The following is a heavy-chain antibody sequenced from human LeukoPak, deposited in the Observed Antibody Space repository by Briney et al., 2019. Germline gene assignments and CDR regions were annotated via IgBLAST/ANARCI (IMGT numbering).Heavy chain of an antibody. Sequence: ASVKVSCKASGYTFTGYYMHWVRQAPGQGLEWMGWINPNSGGTNYAQKFQGRVTMTRDTSISTAYMELSRLRSDDTAVYYCARDRYYDSSGPFQHWGQGTLVTVSS. D-gene: IGHD3-22*01. CDR3: ARDRYYDSSGPFQH. CDR2: INPNSGGT. V-gene: IGHV1-2*02. CDR1: GYTFTGYY. J-gene: IGHJ1*01.